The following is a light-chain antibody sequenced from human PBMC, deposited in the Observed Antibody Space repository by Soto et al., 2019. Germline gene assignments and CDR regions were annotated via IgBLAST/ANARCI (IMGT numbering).Light chain of an antibody. CDR1: SSNIGNNY. J-gene: IGLJ3*02. CDR3: ATWDSSLSAVV. V-gene: IGLV1-51*01. CDR2: DNS. Sequence: QSVLTQPPSVSAAPGQKVTISCSGSSSNIGNNYVSWYQQLPGTAPKLLIYDNSKRPSGIPDRFSGSKSGTSATLGITGLQTGDEAEYYCATWDSSLSAVVFGGGTKVTVL.